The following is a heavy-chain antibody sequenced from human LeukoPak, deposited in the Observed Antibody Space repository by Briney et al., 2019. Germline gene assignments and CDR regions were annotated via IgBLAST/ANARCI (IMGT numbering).Heavy chain of an antibody. D-gene: IGHD3-10*01. Sequence: SETLSLTCTVSGGSISSYYWSWIRQPPGKGLEWIGYIYYSGSTNYNPSLKSRVTISVDTSKNQFSLKLSSVTAADTAVYYCARDLLVRGVTPHYYYGMDVWGQGTTVTVSS. V-gene: IGHV4-59*01. CDR2: IYYSGST. CDR3: ARDLLVRGVTPHYYYGMDV. J-gene: IGHJ6*02. CDR1: GGSISSYY.